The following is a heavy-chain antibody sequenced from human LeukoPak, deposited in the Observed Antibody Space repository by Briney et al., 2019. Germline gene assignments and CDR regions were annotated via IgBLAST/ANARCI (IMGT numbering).Heavy chain of an antibody. CDR1: GYTFTSYD. CDR2: MNPNSGNT. J-gene: IGHJ6*02. CDR3: ASLAAAEVYYYGMDV. D-gene: IGHD6-13*01. Sequence: ASVKVSCKASGYTFTSYDINWVRQATGQGLEWMGWMNPNSGNTGYAQKFQGRVTMTRNTSISTAYMELSSLRSEDTAVYYCASLAAAEVYYYGMDVWGQGTTVTVSS. V-gene: IGHV1-8*01.